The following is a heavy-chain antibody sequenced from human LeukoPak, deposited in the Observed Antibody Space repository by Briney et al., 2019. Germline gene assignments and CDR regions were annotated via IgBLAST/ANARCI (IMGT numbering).Heavy chain of an antibody. D-gene: IGHD4-23*01. J-gene: IGHJ6*03. CDR2: INQDGNKK. CDR3: ARYGGYYMDV. CDR1: GFTFSSYA. Sequence: GGSLRLSCAGSGFTFSSYAMSWVRQAPGKGLEWVANINQDGNKKYCVDSVKGRFTISRDNAKNSLYLQMNSLRAEDTAVYYCARYGGYYMDVWGKGTTVTVSS. V-gene: IGHV3-7*01.